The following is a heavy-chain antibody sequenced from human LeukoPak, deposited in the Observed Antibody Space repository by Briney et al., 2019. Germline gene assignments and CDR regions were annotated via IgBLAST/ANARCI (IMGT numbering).Heavy chain of an antibody. Sequence: PGGSLRLSCAASGFTFSSYSMNWVRQAPGKGLEWVSSISSSSSYIYYADSVKGRFTISRDNAKKSLYLQMNSLRDEDTAVYYCVRETMYAFDMWGQGTIVTVSS. D-gene: IGHD1-1*01. CDR3: VRETMYAFDM. CDR2: ISSSSSYI. V-gene: IGHV3-21*01. CDR1: GFTFSSYS. J-gene: IGHJ3*02.